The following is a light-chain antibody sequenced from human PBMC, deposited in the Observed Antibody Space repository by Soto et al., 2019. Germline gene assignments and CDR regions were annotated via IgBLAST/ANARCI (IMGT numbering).Light chain of an antibody. CDR3: QQYSSSPT. V-gene: IGKV3-20*01. CDR1: QSVSSSA. J-gene: IGKJ1*01. CDR2: NAY. Sequence: EIVLTQSPGTLSMSPGERATLSCRASQSVSSSALAWYQQTPGQAPRLLIFNAYNRATGIPDRFSGSGSGTDFTLTISRLEPEDFAVYFCQQYSSSPTFGQGTKVEIK.